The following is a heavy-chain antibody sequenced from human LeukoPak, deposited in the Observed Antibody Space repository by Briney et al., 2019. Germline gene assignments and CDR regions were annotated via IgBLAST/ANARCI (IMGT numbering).Heavy chain of an antibody. D-gene: IGHD5-18*01. Sequence: GASVKVSCKVSGYTLTELSMHWVRQAPGKGLEWMGGFDPEDGETIYAQKFQGRVTMTEDTSTDTAYMELSSLRSEDTAVYHCATGGLVGYSYGSDYFDYWGQGTLVTVSS. CDR3: ATGGLVGYSYGSDYFDY. J-gene: IGHJ4*02. V-gene: IGHV1-24*01. CDR2: FDPEDGET. CDR1: GYTLTELS.